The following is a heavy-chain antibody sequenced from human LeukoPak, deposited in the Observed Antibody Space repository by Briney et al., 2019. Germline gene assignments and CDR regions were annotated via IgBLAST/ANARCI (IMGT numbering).Heavy chain of an antibody. CDR1: GGSISNHY. CDR3: AREGGVARPGLDY. J-gene: IGHJ4*02. D-gene: IGHD6-6*01. CDR2: IYSSGST. V-gene: IGHV4-59*11. Sequence: SETLSLTCSVSGGSISNHYWSWIRQAPGKTLEYIGNIYSSGSTYYNPSLKSRLTISLDTSQNQFSLRLTSVGAADTAVYYCAREGGVARPGLDYWGQGTLVTVSS.